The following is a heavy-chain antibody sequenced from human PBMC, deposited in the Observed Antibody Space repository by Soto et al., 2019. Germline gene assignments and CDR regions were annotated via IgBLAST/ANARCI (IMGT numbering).Heavy chain of an antibody. CDR3: AKGTGTYYFDY. J-gene: IGHJ4*02. D-gene: IGHD1-1*01. V-gene: IGHV3-30*18. Sequence: GGSMRLSCAASGFTFSRYGMHGARQAPGKGLEWVAVISYDGSNKYYADSVKGRFTISRDNSKNTLYLQMNSLRAEDTAVYYCAKGTGTYYFDYWGQGTLVTVSS. CDR1: GFTFSRYG. CDR2: ISYDGSNK.